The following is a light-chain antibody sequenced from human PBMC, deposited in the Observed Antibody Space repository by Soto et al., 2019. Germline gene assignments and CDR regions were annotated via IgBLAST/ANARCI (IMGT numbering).Light chain of an antibody. Sequence: DIQMTQSPSTLSGSVGDRVTITCRASQSISRYLNWYQQKPGKAPKLLIYDASSLESGVPSRFSGSGSGTEFTLTISSLQPDDFATYYCQQYNTYSLLTFGGGTKVDIK. CDR1: QSISRY. CDR3: QQYNTYSLLT. J-gene: IGKJ4*01. V-gene: IGKV1-5*01. CDR2: DAS.